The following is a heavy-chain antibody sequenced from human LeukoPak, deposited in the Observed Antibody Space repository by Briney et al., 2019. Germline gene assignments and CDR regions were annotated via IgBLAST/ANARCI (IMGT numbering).Heavy chain of an antibody. CDR2: ISYDGSNK. Sequence: GGSLRLSCAASGFTFSSYGMHWVRQAPGKGLEGVAVISYDGSNKYYADSVKGRFTISRDNSKNTLYLQMNSLRAEDTAVYYCAKDHAEALNYFDYWGQGTLVTVSS. J-gene: IGHJ4*02. CDR3: AKDHAEALNYFDY. V-gene: IGHV3-30*18. CDR1: GFTFSSYG.